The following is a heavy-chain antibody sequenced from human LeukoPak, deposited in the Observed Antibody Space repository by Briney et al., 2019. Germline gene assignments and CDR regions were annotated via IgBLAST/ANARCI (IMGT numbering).Heavy chain of an antibody. D-gene: IGHD1-26*01. CDR3: ARVRSRSFFDY. CDR2: INPNSGGT. V-gene: IGHV1-2*06. CDR1: GYTFTGYY. J-gene: IGHJ4*02. Sequence: ASVKASCKASGYTFTGYYMHWVRQAPGQGLEWMGRINPNSGGTNYAQKFQGRVTMTRDTSISTAYMELSRLRSDDTAVYYCARVRSRSFFDYWGQGTLVTVSS.